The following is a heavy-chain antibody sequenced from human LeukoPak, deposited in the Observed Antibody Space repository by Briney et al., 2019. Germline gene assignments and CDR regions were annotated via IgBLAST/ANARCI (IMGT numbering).Heavy chain of an antibody. J-gene: IGHJ4*02. CDR2: IYPGDSDT. D-gene: IGHD2-15*01. CDR1: GYSFTSYW. Sequence: HGESPKISCKGSGYSFTSYWIGWVRQMPGKGLEWMGIIYPGDSDTRYSPSFQGQVTISADKSISTAYLQWSSLKASDTAMYYCARHSRVAATNDYWAREPWSPSPQ. CDR3: ARHSRVAATNDY. V-gene: IGHV5-51*01.